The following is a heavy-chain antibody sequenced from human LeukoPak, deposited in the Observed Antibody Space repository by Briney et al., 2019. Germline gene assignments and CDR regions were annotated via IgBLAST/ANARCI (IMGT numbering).Heavy chain of an antibody. CDR2: INHSGST. CDR1: GGSFSGYY. D-gene: IGHD6-19*01. V-gene: IGHV4-34*01. Sequence: PSETLSLTCAVYGGSFSGYYWSWIRQPPGKGLEWIGEINHSGSTNYNPSLKSRVTISVETSKNQFSLKLSSVTAADTAVYYCASTRSEQWLVRGLYYFDYWGQGTLVTVSS. J-gene: IGHJ4*02. CDR3: ASTRSEQWLVRGLYYFDY.